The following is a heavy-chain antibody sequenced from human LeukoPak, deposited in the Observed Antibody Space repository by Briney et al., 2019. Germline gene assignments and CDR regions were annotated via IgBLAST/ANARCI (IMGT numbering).Heavy chain of an antibody. D-gene: IGHD1-7*01. CDR2: IYPGDSDT. CDR3: ARYRYNWNYDPRAFDI. J-gene: IGHJ3*02. CDR1: GYSFTSYW. V-gene: IGHV5-51*01. Sequence: GESLKISCKGSGYSFTSYWIGWVRQMPGKGLEWMGIIYPGDSDTRYSPSFQGQVTISADKSISTAYLQWSSLKASDTAMYYCARYRYNWNYDPRAFDIWGQGTMVTVSS.